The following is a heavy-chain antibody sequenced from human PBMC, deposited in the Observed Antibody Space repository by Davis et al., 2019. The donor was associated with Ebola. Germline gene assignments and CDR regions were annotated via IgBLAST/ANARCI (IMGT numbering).Heavy chain of an antibody. CDR1: GDSIRNERL. CDR3: ARDPTSYRSGEDYLDY. J-gene: IGHJ4*02. Sequence: MPSETLSLTCAVSGDSIRNERLWSCVRQAPRKGLEWLGEIYHGGNTHYNPSLGSRFTISLDKSKNEISLKVRSVTAADSATYYCARDPTSYRSGEDYLDYWGQGILVTVSS. V-gene: IGHV4-4*02. D-gene: IGHD6-19*01. CDR2: IYHGGNT.